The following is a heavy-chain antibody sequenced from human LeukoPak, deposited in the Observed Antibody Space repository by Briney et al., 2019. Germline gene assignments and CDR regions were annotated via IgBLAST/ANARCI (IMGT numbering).Heavy chain of an antibody. CDR2: IKSDGSNT. V-gene: IGHV3-74*01. Sequence: GGSLRLSCAASGFTFSTYLMHWVRQAPGKGLVWVSRIKSDGSNTNYADSVKGRFTISRDNAKNTLHLQMNSLRAEDTAVYYCARGGYYGSGRYYFDSWGQGTLVTVSS. D-gene: IGHD3-3*01. J-gene: IGHJ4*02. CDR1: GFTFSTYL. CDR3: ARGGYYGSGRYYFDS.